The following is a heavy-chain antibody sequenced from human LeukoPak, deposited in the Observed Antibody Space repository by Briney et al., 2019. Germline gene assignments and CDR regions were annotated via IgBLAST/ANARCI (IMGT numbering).Heavy chain of an antibody. Sequence: GGSLRLSCAASGFTVSSNYMSWVRQAPGKGLEWVSVIYSGGSTYYADSVKGRFTISRDNSENTLYLQMNSLRAEDTAVYYCARATYSSGWYPTDYWGQGTLVTVSS. V-gene: IGHV3-53*01. CDR3: ARATYSSGWYPTDY. D-gene: IGHD6-19*01. CDR1: GFTVSSNY. J-gene: IGHJ4*02. CDR2: IYSGGST.